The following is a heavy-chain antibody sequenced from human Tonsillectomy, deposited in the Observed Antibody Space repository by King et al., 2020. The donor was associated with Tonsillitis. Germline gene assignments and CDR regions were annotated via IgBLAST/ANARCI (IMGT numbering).Heavy chain of an antibody. D-gene: IGHD3-22*01. Sequence: VQLVESGGGVVQPGRSLRLSCAASGFTFSHYGMHWVRQAPGKGLEWVVVISYDGSNKYYADSVKGRFTISRDNSKKTLYLQMNSLRAEDTAVYYCAKDEGSSGYTDAFDIWGQGTMVTVSS. CDR1: GFTFSHYG. CDR2: ISYDGSNK. CDR3: AKDEGSSGYTDAFDI. V-gene: IGHV3-30*18. J-gene: IGHJ3*02.